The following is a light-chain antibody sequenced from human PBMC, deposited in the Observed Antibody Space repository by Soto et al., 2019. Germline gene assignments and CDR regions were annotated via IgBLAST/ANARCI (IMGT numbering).Light chain of an antibody. V-gene: IGKV1-9*01. CDR3: QQFNAYPLT. CDR1: QGISDY. CDR2: GAS. Sequence: DIQLTQSPSFLSASVGDRVTISCRASQGISDYLAWYQQKPGKAPKLLIYGASTLQSGVPSRFSGSASGTEFPFTISSLQPEDFATYFCQQFNAYPLTFGGGTKLEIK. J-gene: IGKJ4*01.